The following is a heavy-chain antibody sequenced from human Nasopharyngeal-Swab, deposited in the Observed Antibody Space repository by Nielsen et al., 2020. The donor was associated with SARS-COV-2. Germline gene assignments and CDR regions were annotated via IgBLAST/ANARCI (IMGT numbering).Heavy chain of an antibody. Sequence: GGSLRLSCAASGFTFDDYTMHWVRQAPGKGLEWVSLISWDGGITYYADSVKGRFTISRDNSKNSLYLQMNSLRTEDTALYYCAKGRSYSEEGYFDYWGQGTLVTVSS. CDR2: ISWDGGIT. V-gene: IGHV3-43*01. D-gene: IGHD6-13*01. CDR1: GFTFDDYT. J-gene: IGHJ4*02. CDR3: AKGRSYSEEGYFDY.